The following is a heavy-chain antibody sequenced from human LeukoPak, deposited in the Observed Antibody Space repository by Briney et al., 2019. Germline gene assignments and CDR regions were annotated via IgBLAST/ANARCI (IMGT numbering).Heavy chain of an antibody. CDR3: AKDRIVVVPAAIGYYYGMDV. CDR1: GFTFSSYA. CDR2: ISGSGGST. V-gene: IGHV3-23*01. D-gene: IGHD2-2*01. J-gene: IGHJ6*02. Sequence: GGSLRLSCAASGFTFSSYAMSWVRQAPGKGLEWVSAISGSGGSTYYADSVKGRFTISRDNSKNTLYLQMNSLRAEDTAVYYCAKDRIVVVPAAIGYYYGMDVWGQGTTVTVSS.